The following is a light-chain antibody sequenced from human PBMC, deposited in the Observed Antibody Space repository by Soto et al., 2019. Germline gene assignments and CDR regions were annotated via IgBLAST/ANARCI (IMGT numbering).Light chain of an antibody. J-gene: IGKJ1*01. V-gene: IGKV1-5*03. CDR3: QQSYSTPRT. CDR2: KAS. CDR1: QSISIW. Sequence: DIQMPQSPSTLSASVGARVTITCRASQSISIWLAWYQQKPGKAPKLLIYKASTLKSGVPSRFSGSGSGTDFTLTISSLQPEDFATYYCQQSYSTPRTFGQGTNVDIK.